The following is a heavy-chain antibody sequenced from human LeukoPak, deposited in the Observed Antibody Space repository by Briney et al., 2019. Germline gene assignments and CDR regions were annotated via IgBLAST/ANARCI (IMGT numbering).Heavy chain of an antibody. CDR3: ARHEGLPSSSWYPGVFWFDP. CDR2: ISSSSSYI. Sequence: GGSLRLSCAASGFTFSSYSMIWVRQAPGKGLEWVSSISSSSSYIYYADSVKGRFTISRDNAKNSLYLQMNSLRAEDTAVYYCARHEGLPSSSWYPGVFWFDPWGQGTLVTVSS. D-gene: IGHD6-13*01. CDR1: GFTFSSYS. V-gene: IGHV3-21*01. J-gene: IGHJ5*02.